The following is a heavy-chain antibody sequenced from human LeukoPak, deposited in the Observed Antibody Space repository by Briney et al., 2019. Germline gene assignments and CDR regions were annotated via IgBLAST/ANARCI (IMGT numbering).Heavy chain of an antibody. CDR1: GLTFSSYA. D-gene: IGHD6-19*01. CDR2: SSGSGDST. Sequence: QPGGSLRLSCAPSGLTFSSYAISWARQAPGKGLEWVSSSSGSGDSTYYADSVKGRYTISRDNAKNTMYQQMSRVRAEVAALYCCSIVIAVAGPATFYWGQGTLATVSS. CDR3: SIVIAVAGPATFY. J-gene: IGHJ4*02. V-gene: IGHV3-23*01.